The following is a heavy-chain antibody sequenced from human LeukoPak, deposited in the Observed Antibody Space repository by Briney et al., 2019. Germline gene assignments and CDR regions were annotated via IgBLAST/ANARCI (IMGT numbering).Heavy chain of an antibody. CDR1: GFTFSTYT. J-gene: IGHJ4*02. V-gene: IGHV3-21*01. D-gene: IGHD1-26*01. CDR2: ISSGSRYI. CDR3: ARVGGGSYSSDF. Sequence: GGCLRLSCAASGFTFSTYTMNWVRQAPGKGLEWVSSISSGSRYIYYADSVKGRFTISRDNANNSLYLQMNSLRADDTAVYYCARVGGGSYSSDFWGQGTLVTVSS.